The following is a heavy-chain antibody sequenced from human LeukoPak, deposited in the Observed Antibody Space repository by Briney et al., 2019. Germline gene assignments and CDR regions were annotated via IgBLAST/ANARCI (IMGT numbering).Heavy chain of an antibody. CDR3: ARAFRYSSSWFGY. D-gene: IGHD6-13*01. J-gene: IGHJ5*01. CDR1: GGSISSSSYY. Sequence: PSETLSLTCTVSGGSISSSSYYWGWIRQPPGKGLEWIGSIYYSGSTYYNPSLKSRVTISVDTSKNQFSLKLSSVTAADTAVYYCARAFRYSSSWFGYWGQGTLVTVSS. V-gene: IGHV4-39*01. CDR2: IYYSGST.